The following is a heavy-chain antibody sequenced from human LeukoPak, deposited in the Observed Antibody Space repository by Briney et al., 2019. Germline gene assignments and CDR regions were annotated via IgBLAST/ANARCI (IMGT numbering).Heavy chain of an antibody. CDR2: INLSGGST. J-gene: IGHJ4*02. CDR3: ARESGYTTAFDY. V-gene: IGHV1-46*01. Sequence: ASVKVSCKASGYTFTSYHMHWVRQAPGQGLEWMGKINLSGGSTTYAQKFQGRVTMTRDTSTSTVYMELSSLRSEDTAVYYCARESGYTTAFDYWGQGTLVTVSS. CDR1: GYTFTSYH. D-gene: IGHD3-16*02.